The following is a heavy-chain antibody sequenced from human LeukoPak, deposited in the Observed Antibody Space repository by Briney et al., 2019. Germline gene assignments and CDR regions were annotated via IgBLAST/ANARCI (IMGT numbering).Heavy chain of an antibody. V-gene: IGHV1-69*04. CDR2: IIPILGIA. Sequence: VASVKVSCKASGGTFSSYTISWVRQAPGQGLEWMGRIIPILGIANYAQKFQGRVTITADKSTSTAYMELSSLRPEDTAVYYCARDYFRPNTAMDRWDAFDIWAKGQWSPSLQ. CDR1: GGTFSSYT. D-gene: IGHD5-18*01. J-gene: IGHJ3*02. CDR3: ARDYFRPNTAMDRWDAFDI.